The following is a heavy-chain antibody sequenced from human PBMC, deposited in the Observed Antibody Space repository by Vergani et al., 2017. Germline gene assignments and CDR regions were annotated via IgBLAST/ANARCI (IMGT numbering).Heavy chain of an antibody. CDR3: ARGAIGYYDYVWGSYRRNYFDY. V-gene: IGHV4-34*01. CDR2: INHSGST. D-gene: IGHD3-16*02. CDR1: GGSFSGYY. J-gene: IGHJ4*02. Sequence: QVQLQQWGAGLLKPSETLSLTCAVYGGSFSGYYWSWIRQPPGKGLEWIGEINHSGSTNYNPPLKSRVTISVDTSKNQFSLKLSSVTAADTAVYYCARGAIGYYDYVWGSYRRNYFDYWGQGTLVTVSS.